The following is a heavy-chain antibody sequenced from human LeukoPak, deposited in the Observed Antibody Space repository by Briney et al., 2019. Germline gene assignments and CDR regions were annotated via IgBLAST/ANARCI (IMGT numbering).Heavy chain of an antibody. Sequence: SETLSLTCTVSGGSVISGGYYWSWIWQPPGKGLEWIGYIYYSGSTTYNPSLKSRVTISVDTSKNKFSLKLSSVTAADTAVYYCARVPISTTARGYFVYWGQGTLVTVSS. D-gene: IGHD4-17*01. CDR2: IYYSGST. CDR3: ARVPISTTARGYFVY. V-gene: IGHV4-61*08. CDR1: GGSVISGGYY. J-gene: IGHJ4*02.